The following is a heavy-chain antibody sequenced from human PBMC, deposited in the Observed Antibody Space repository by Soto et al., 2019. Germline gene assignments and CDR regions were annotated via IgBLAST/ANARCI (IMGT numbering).Heavy chain of an antibody. V-gene: IGHV3-33*01. CDR3: AREGVVAATLDY. CDR2: IWYDGSKK. CDR1: GFTFSSYG. D-gene: IGHD2-15*01. Sequence: ESGGGVVQPGRSLRLSCAASGFTFSSYGMHWVRQAPGKGLEWVAVIWYDGSKKYYADSVKGRFTISRDNSKNTLYLQMNSLRAEDTAVYYCAREGVVAATLDYWGQGTLVTVSS. J-gene: IGHJ4*02.